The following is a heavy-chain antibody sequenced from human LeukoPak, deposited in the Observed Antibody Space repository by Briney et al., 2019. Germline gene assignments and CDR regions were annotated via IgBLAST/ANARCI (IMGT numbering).Heavy chain of an antibody. D-gene: IGHD3-10*01. Sequence: GGSLRLSCAASGFTFSSYAMHWVRQAPGKGLEWVAVISYDGSNKYYADSVKGRFTISRDNSKNTMYLQMNSLRAEDTAVYYCARSLFGFGESWDDSWGQGTLVTVSS. CDR1: GFTFSSYA. CDR2: ISYDGSNK. J-gene: IGHJ4*02. CDR3: ARSLFGFGESWDDS. V-gene: IGHV3-30*04.